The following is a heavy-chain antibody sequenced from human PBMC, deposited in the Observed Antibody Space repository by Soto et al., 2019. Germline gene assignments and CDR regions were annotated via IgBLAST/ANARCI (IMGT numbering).Heavy chain of an antibody. V-gene: IGHV4-38-2*01. CDR3: ARSMYSTSAQLYYGMDV. J-gene: IGHJ6*02. CDR1: GYSIRSGYL. CDR2: MYHSGIT. D-gene: IGHD6-6*01. Sequence: PSETLSLTCAVSGYSIRSGYLWGWIRQPPGKGLEWIGSMYHSGITYYNLSLKSRVTISVDTSKNQLSLKLSSATAADTAVYYCARSMYSTSAQLYYGMDVWGQGTTVTVSS.